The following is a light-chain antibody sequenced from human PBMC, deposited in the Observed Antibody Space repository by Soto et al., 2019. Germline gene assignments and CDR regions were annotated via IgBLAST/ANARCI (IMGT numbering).Light chain of an antibody. Sequence: DIQMTQSPSSVSASVGDRVTITCRASQGVGTWLAWFQQKPGEAPRLLIYTASTLHSGVPSRFSGSGSGTDFALTIPSLQREDFATYSCGQGDSFPLTFGGGTKVEIK. J-gene: IGKJ4*02. CDR2: TAS. V-gene: IGKV1-12*01. CDR1: QGVGTW. CDR3: GQGDSFPLT.